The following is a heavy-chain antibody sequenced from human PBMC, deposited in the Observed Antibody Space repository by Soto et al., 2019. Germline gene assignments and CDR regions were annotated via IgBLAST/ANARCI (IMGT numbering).Heavy chain of an antibody. D-gene: IGHD3-10*01. CDR2: TYYRSKWHY. V-gene: IGHV6-1*01. J-gene: IGHJ4*02. CDR3: ARTLRGRGVKYFDD. Sequence: SPTLSLTCAISGDSVSDNSVAWNWVRQSPSRGLEWLGRTYYRSKWHYDYAPSVRSRITINPDTSKNHFSLQLNYVSPEDAAVYYCARTLRGRGVKYFDDWGQGTLVTVSS. CDR1: GDSVSDNSVA.